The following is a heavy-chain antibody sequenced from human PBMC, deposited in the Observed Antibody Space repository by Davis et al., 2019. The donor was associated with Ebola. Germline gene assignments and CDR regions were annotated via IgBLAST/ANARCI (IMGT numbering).Heavy chain of an antibody. V-gene: IGHV3-7*01. CDR1: GFTFSSYW. Sequence: GESLKISCAASGFTFSSYWMSWVRQAPGKGLEWVANIKQDGSEKYYVDSVKGRFTISRDNAKNSLYLQMNSLRAEDTAVYYCASTNFWSGYYTWYFDLWGRGTLVTVSS. CDR2: IKQDGSEK. CDR3: ASTNFWSGYYTWYFDL. J-gene: IGHJ2*01. D-gene: IGHD3-3*01.